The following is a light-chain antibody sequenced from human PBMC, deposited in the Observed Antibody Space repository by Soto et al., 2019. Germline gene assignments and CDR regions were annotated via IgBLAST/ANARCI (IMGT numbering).Light chain of an antibody. CDR1: SSDVGGYNY. CDR3: SSYTSSSTFTVV. Sequence: QSALTQPASVSGSPGQSITISCTGTSSDVGGYNYVSWYQQHPGKAPKLMIYEVSNRPSGVSNRFSGSKSGNTASLTISGLQAEDEADYYCSSYTSSSTFTVVFGTATKVTV. CDR2: EVS. V-gene: IGLV2-14*01. J-gene: IGLJ1*01.